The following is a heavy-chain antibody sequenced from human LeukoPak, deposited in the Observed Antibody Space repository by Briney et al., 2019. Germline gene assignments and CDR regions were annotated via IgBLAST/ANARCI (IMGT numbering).Heavy chain of an antibody. Sequence: PSETLSLTCTVSGGSISSGDYYWSWIRQPPGKGLEWSGYIYYSGSTYYNPSLKSRVTISVDTSKNQFSLKLSSVTAADTAVYYCAGVSPYYYGSGSYYTIDYWGQGTLVTVSS. CDR2: IYYSGST. CDR3: AGVSPYYYGSGSYYTIDY. CDR1: GGSISSGDYY. J-gene: IGHJ4*02. V-gene: IGHV4-30-4*01. D-gene: IGHD3-10*01.